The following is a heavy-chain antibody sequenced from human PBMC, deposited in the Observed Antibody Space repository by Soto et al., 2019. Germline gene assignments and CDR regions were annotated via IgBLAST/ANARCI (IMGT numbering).Heavy chain of an antibody. CDR1: GFTFSSYG. D-gene: IGHD6-19*01. Sequence: QVQLVESGGGVVQPGRSLRLSCAASGFTFSSYGMHWVRQAPGKGLEWVAVIWYDGSNKYYADSVKGRFTISRDNSKNTRYLQMNSLRAEDTAVYYCARERSGWSPFEYWGQGTLVTVSS. V-gene: IGHV3-33*01. CDR2: IWYDGSNK. CDR3: ARERSGWSPFEY. J-gene: IGHJ4*02.